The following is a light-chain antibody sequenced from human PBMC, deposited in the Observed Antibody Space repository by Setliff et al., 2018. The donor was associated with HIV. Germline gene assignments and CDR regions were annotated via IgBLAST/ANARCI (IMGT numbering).Light chain of an antibody. J-gene: IGLJ2*01. Sequence: QSVLAQPPSVSGAPGQRVTISCTGSSSNIGAGYDVHWYQQLPGTAPKLLIYGNSNRPSGVPDRFSGSKSGTSASLAITGLQAEDGADYYCQSYDSSLSALVFGGGTKVTVL. CDR2: GNS. V-gene: IGLV1-40*01. CDR3: QSYDSSLSALV. CDR1: SSNIGAGYD.